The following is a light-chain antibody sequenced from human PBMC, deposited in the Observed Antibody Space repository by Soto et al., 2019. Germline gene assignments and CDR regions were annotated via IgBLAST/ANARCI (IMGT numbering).Light chain of an antibody. CDR3: QQFNSL. V-gene: IGKV1-13*02. CDR1: QGIATG. Sequence: IQVTQSPSSLSASIGYTVTISCRASQGIATGLAWYQQKPEAXPKLLIYDASTLERGIPSRFSGRGSGTHFILTINNLQPEDFATYYCQQFNSLFGQGTRLGI. CDR2: DAS. J-gene: IGKJ5*01.